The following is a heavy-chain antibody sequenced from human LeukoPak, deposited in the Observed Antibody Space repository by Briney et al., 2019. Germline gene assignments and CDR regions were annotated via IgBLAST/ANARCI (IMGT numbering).Heavy chain of an antibody. Sequence: ASVKVSCKASGYTFTSYGISWVRQAPGQGLEWMGWMSVYNGNTNYAQKVQGRVTMTADTSTNTAYMDLRSLKLEDTAVYYCARDLHAGGVGAAWGQGTLVSVSS. CDR1: GYTFTSYG. D-gene: IGHD1-26*01. CDR3: ARDLHAGGVGAA. V-gene: IGHV1-18*01. CDR2: MSVYNGNT. J-gene: IGHJ4*02.